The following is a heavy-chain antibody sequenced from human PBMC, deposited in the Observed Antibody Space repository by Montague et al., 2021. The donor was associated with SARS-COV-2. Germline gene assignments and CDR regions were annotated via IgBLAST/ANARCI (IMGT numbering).Heavy chain of an antibody. V-gene: IGHV4-4*07. Sequence: SETLSLTCTVSGASISGYYWSWFRQSAGKGLEWIGRIYNSGSTSYNPSLKSRVTMSVDTSKNQFSLKLSSVTAADTAVYYCVRDQGRSNWNYPDYWGQGILVTVSS. J-gene: IGHJ4*02. CDR1: GASISGYY. D-gene: IGHD1-20*01. CDR2: IYNSGST. CDR3: VRDQGRSNWNYPDY.